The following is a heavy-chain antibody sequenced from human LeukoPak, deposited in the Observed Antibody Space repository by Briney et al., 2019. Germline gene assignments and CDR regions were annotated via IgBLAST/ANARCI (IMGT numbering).Heavy chain of an antibody. Sequence: PSETLSLTCTVSGGSISSYYWSWVRQPPGKGLEWIGYIYYSGSTNYNPSLKGRVTISVDTSKNQFSLKLSSETAADTAVYYCARSHSVWTSFDYWGQGTLVTVSS. D-gene: IGHD3/OR15-3a*01. CDR1: GGSISSYY. J-gene: IGHJ4*02. CDR3: ARSHSVWTSFDY. V-gene: IGHV4-59*01. CDR2: IYYSGST.